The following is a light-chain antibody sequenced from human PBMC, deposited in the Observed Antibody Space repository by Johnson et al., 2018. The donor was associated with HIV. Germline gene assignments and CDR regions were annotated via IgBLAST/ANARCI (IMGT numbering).Light chain of an antibody. V-gene: IGLV1-51*02. CDR2: ENN. CDR1: SSNIGNNY. J-gene: IGLJ1*01. CDR3: GTWDSSLSAGGI. Sequence: QSVLTQPPSVSAAPGQKVTISCSGSSSNIGNNYVSWYQQLPGTAPKLLIYENNKRPSGIPDRFSGSKSGTSATLGITGLQTVDEADYYCGTWDSSLSAGGIFGPGTKVTVL.